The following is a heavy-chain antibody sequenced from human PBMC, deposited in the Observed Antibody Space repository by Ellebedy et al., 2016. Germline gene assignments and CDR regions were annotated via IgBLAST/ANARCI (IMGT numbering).Heavy chain of an antibody. D-gene: IGHD3-3*01. Sequence: GESLKISXPASGFNFHEYTMHWFRQVPGKGLEWVSLISWNGGSTYYADSVKGRFTISRDKSRNSLYLQMNSLRTEDTALYYCAKDRYDFWSGYYLTDYWGQGTLVTVSS. V-gene: IGHV3-43*01. CDR3: AKDRYDFWSGYYLTDY. J-gene: IGHJ4*02. CDR2: ISWNGGST. CDR1: GFNFHEYT.